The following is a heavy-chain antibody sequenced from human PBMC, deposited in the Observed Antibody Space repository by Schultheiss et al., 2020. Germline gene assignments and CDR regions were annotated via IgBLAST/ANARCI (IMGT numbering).Heavy chain of an antibody. CDR1: GFTFDDYA. Sequence: GGSLRLSCAASGFTFDDYAMHWVRQAPGKGLEWVSGISWSSGTIGYADSVKGRFTISRDNAKNSLYLQMNSLRAEDTAVYYCAKHWGHYSDSGSSWFDYWGQGTLVNVSS. CDR3: AKHWGHYSDSGSSWFDY. V-gene: IGHV3-9*01. J-gene: IGHJ4*02. D-gene: IGHD3-10*01. CDR2: ISWSSGTI.